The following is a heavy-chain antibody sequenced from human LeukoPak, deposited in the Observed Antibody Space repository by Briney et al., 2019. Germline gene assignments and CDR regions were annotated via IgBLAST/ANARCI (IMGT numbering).Heavy chain of an antibody. CDR3: ARGKWQTVPFDC. J-gene: IGHJ4*02. CDR1: GFTFSDYY. D-gene: IGHD5-12*01. CDR2: ISSSASTI. V-gene: IGHV3-11*01. Sequence: PGGSLRLSCVASGFTFSDYYMSWIRQAPGKGLEWISYISSSASTIYYTDSVKGRFTISRDNAKNSLYLQMNSLRDDDTAVYYCARGKWQTVPFDCWGQGTLVTVPS.